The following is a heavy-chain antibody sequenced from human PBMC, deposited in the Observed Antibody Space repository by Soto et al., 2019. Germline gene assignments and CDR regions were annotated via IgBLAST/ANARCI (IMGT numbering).Heavy chain of an antibody. CDR3: ARAGGYNYHYDF. Sequence: SETLSLTCTVSGVSISSYYWSWIRQPPGKGLEWIGYIYYSGSTTYNPSLKSRVTISVDTSKNQFSLKLSSVIVADTAVYYCARAGGYNYHYDFWGQGTLVTVS. CDR1: GVSISSYY. J-gene: IGHJ4*02. CDR2: IYYSGST. V-gene: IGHV4-59*01. D-gene: IGHD5-18*01.